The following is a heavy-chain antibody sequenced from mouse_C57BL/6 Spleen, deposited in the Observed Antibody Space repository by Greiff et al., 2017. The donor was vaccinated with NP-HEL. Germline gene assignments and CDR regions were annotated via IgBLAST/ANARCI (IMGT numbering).Heavy chain of an antibody. CDR1: GYTFTSYW. CDR3: ARSSLYYFDY. CDR2: IDPSDSYT. J-gene: IGHJ2*01. D-gene: IGHD1-1*01. Sequence: QVQLQQPGAELVMPGASVTLSCKASGYTFTSYWMHWVKQRPGQGLEWLGEIDPSDSYTNYNQKFKGKSTLTVDKSSSTAYMQLSSLTSEDSAVYYCARSSLYYFDYWGQGTTLTVSS. V-gene: IGHV1-69*01.